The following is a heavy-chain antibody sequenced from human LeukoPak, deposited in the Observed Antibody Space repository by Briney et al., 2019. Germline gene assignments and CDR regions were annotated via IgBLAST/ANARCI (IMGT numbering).Heavy chain of an antibody. CDR3: TREDNWYFDL. CDR2: ISGGSSRA. Sequence: GGSLRLSCAASGFTFSSCAMSWVRQAPGKGLEWVSTISGGSSRAYNAESVKGRFTISRDNSKNTLYLQMTSLRAEDTAVYYCTREDNWYFDLWGRGTLVTVSS. V-gene: IGHV3-23*01. J-gene: IGHJ2*01. CDR1: GFTFSSCA.